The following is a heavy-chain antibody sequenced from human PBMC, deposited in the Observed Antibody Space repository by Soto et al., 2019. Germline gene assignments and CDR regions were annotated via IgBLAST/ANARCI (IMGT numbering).Heavy chain of an antibody. CDR2: IYYSGST. D-gene: IGHD5-18*01. CDR1: DASISRGGYY. CDR3: ARGSGYSYGPKPRPYYFDY. V-gene: IGHV4-31*03. Sequence: TSETQSLTCPLSDASISRGGYYWSWLRQHPGKFLEWIGYIYYSGSTYYYPSLKSRVTISVDTSKNQFSLKLSSVTAADTAVYYCARGSGYSYGPKPRPYYFDYWGQGTLVTV. J-gene: IGHJ4*02.